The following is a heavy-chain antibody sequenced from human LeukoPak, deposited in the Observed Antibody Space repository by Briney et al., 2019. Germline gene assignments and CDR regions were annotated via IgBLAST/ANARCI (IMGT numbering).Heavy chain of an antibody. CDR1: GGTFSSYA. V-gene: IGHV1-69*05. J-gene: IGHJ4*02. CDR3: ARGEWLGYDFWSGYYRFDY. CDR2: IIPIFGAA. Sequence: SVKLSRKASGGTFSSYAISWVRQAPGQGLEWMGGIIPIFGAANSAQKFQGRVTITTDESTITAYMELSSLRPEDTAVYYCARGEWLGYDFWSGYYRFDYWGQGTLVTVSS. D-gene: IGHD3-3*01.